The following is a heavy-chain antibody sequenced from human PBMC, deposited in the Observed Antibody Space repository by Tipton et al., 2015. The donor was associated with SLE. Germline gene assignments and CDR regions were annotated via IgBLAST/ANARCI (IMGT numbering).Heavy chain of an antibody. Sequence: TLSLTCTVPGGSISSGGYYWSWIRQHPGKGLEWIGYIYYSGSTHYNPSLKSRVTISVDTSKNQFSLKLSSVTAADTAVYYCARGGYYYYMDVWGKGTTVTVSS. CDR3: ARGGYYYYMDV. CDR2: IYYSGST. J-gene: IGHJ6*03. V-gene: IGHV4-31*03. D-gene: IGHD3-16*01. CDR1: GGSISSGGYY.